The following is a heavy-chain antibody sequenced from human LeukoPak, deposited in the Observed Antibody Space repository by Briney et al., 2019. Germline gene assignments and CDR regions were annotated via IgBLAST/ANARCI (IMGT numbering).Heavy chain of an antibody. D-gene: IGHD2-15*01. CDR2: INPNSGGT. CDR1: GYTFTSYY. J-gene: IGHJ4*02. Sequence: ASVKVSCKASGYTFTSYYMHWVRQAPGQGLEWMGWINPNSGGTNYAQKFQGRVTMTRDTSISTAYMELSRLRSDDTAVYYCARDDACSGGSCYGIDYWGQGSLVTVSS. CDR3: ARDDACSGGSCYGIDY. V-gene: IGHV1-2*02.